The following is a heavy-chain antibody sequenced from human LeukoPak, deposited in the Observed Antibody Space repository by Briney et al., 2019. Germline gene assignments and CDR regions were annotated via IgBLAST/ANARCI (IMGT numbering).Heavy chain of an antibody. CDR3: ARDEDMTKTYYDFWSGFEYAAFDI. J-gene: IGHJ3*02. CDR2: ISAYNGNT. CDR1: GYTFTSYG. Sequence: LAASVTVSCKASGYTFTSYGISWVRQAPGQGLEWMGWISAYNGNTNYAQKLQGRVTMTTDTSTSTAYMELRSLRSDDTAVYYCARDEDMTKTYYDFWSGFEYAAFDIWGQGTMVTVSS. V-gene: IGHV1-18*01. D-gene: IGHD3-3*01.